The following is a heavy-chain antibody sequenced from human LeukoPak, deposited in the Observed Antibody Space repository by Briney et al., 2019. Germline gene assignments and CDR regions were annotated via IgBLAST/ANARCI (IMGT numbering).Heavy chain of an antibody. CDR3: ARRGIAVAGMLVDI. CDR2: IYYSGST. Sequence: KASETLSLTCTVSGGSISSFHWSWIRQPPRKGLEWIGHIYYSGSTHYNPSLKSRVTVSVDKSKNQFSLKLGSVTAADTAVYYCARRGIAVAGMLVDIWGQGTMVTVSS. CDR1: GGSISSFH. D-gene: IGHD6-19*01. J-gene: IGHJ3*02. V-gene: IGHV4-59*08.